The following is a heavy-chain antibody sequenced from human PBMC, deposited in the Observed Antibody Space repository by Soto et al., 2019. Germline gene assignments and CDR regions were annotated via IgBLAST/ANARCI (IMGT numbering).Heavy chain of an antibody. D-gene: IGHD3-22*01. V-gene: IGHV4-59*01. J-gene: IGHJ3*02. Sequence: PSETLSLTCSVSGGSISSYYWSWIRQPPGKGLEWIAYIYYSGSTSYNPSLKSRFSISLDTSKNLFSLMLSFVTAADTAVYYCARTYDGSGPNSGGYGFDIWGQGTMVTVSS. CDR3: ARTYDGSGPNSGGYGFDI. CDR2: IYYSGST. CDR1: GGSISSYY.